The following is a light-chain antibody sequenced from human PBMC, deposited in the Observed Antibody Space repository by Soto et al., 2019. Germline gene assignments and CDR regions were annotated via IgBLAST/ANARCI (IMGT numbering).Light chain of an antibody. Sequence: QSALTQPASVSGSPGQSMTISCTGTSSDVGGYYSVSWYQQHPGKAPKLMIYDVTNRPSGVSNRFSGSKSGNTASLTISGLQAEDEADYYCSSYTSSSIDVFGTGTKVTVL. J-gene: IGLJ1*01. V-gene: IGLV2-14*01. CDR1: SSDVGGYYS. CDR2: DVT. CDR3: SSYTSSSIDV.